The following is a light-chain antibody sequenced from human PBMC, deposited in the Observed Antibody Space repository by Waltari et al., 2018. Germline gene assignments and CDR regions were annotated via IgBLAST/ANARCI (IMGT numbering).Light chain of an antibody. CDR3: AAWDDSLNAFYV. Sequence: QSVLTQPPSASGTPGQRVTISCSGSRSNIGSNAVNWYQQFPGTAPKLLIYSNNQRPSGFPDRFSGSKSGTSASLAISGLQSEDEADYYCAAWDDSLNAFYVFGTGTKVTVL. CDR1: RSNIGSNA. V-gene: IGLV1-44*01. CDR2: SNN. J-gene: IGLJ1*01.